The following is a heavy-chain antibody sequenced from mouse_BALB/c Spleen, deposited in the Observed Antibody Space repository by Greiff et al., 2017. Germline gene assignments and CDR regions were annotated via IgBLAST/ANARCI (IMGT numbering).Heavy chain of an antibody. V-gene: IGHV5-17*02. CDR3: ARSSFYYDYGWFAD. J-gene: IGHJ3*01. CDR1: GFTFSSFG. Sequence: EVQLQESGGGLVQPGGSRKLSCAASGFTFSSFGMHWVRQAPEKGLEWVAYISSGSSTIYYADTVKGRFTISRDNPKNTLFLQMTSLRSEDTAMYYCARSSFYYDYGWFADWGQGTLVTVSA. CDR2: ISSGSSTI. D-gene: IGHD2-4*01.